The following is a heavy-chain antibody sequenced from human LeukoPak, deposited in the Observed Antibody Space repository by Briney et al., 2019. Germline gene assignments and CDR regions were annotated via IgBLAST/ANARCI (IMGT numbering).Heavy chain of an antibody. D-gene: IGHD2-2*01. J-gene: IGHJ4*02. CDR3: ARDGPTAAPFDY. Sequence: ASVKVSYKASGYRFTSYDMHWVRQAPGQGLEWMGIINPSGGSTSYAQRFQGRVAMTRDTSTPTVYMEVHSLTSEDTAVYFCARDGPTAAPFDYWGQGTLVTVSS. CDR2: INPSGGST. V-gene: IGHV1-46*01. CDR1: GYRFTSYD.